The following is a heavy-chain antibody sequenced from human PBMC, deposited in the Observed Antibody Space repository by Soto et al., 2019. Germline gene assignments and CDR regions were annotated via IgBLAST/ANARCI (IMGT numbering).Heavy chain of an antibody. J-gene: IGHJ4*02. D-gene: IGHD5-18*01. CDR2: IYYSGST. CDR1: GGSISSGGYY. V-gene: IGHV4-31*03. Sequence: PSETLSLTCTVSGGSISSGGYYWSWIRQHPGKGLEWIGYIYYSGSTYYNPSLKSRVTISVDTSKNQFSLKLSSVTAADTAVYYCARVYSYGFGYYFDYWGQGTLVTVSS. CDR3: ARVYSYGFGYYFDY.